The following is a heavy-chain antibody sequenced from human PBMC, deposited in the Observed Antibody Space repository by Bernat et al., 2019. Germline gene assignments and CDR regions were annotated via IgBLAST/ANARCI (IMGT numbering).Heavy chain of an antibody. J-gene: IGHJ5*02. CDR3: ATAQGDYVKPHGGKYNWFDP. CDR1: GDTLTELS. CDR2: FDPEDGET. V-gene: IGHV1-24*01. Sequence: QVQLVQSGAEVKKPGASVKVSCKVSGDTLTELSMHWGRQAPGKGLEWMGGFDPEDGETIYAQKFQGRVTMTEYTSTDTAYMELSSLRSEDTAVYYCATAQGDYVKPHGGKYNWFDPWGPGTLVTVSS. D-gene: IGHD4-17*01.